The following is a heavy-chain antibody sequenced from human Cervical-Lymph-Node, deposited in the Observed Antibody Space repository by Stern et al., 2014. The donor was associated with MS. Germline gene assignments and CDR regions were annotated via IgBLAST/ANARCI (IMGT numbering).Heavy chain of an antibody. CDR3: ARASDSDAFDI. J-gene: IGHJ3*02. Sequence: VQLVESGPGLVKPSETLSLTCTVSGGSISSYYWRWIRQPPGKGLEWIGYIYYSGSTNYNPSLKSRVTISVDTSKNQFSLKLSSVTAADTAVYYCARASDSDAFDIWGQGTMVTVSS. CDR1: GGSISSYY. D-gene: IGHD2-21*02. CDR2: IYYSGST. V-gene: IGHV4-59*01.